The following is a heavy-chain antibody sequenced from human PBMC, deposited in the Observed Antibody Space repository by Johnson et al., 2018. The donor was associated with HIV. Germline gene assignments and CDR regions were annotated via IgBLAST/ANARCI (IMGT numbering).Heavy chain of an antibody. Sequence: VQLVESGGGVIRPGGSLRLSCVASGFNFDDFDMSWVRQPPGGGLEWVSGINWSGGDAGYVDSVKGRFTISRDNAKNSLYLQMNSLRAEDTAVYYCARRDTYYYDSTPGAFDIWGQGTMVTVSS. CDR3: ARRDTYYYDSTPGAFDI. D-gene: IGHD3-22*01. J-gene: IGHJ3*02. CDR1: GFNFDDFD. CDR2: INWSGGDA. V-gene: IGHV3-20*04.